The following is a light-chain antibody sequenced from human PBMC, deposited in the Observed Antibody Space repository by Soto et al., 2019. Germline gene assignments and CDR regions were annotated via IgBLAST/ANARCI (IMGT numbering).Light chain of an antibody. CDR3: QQLHGYPIT. Sequence: AIRMTQSPSSFSASTGDRVTITCRASQGIDTSLAWYQQKPGKAPKLLIYAPSNFQSGVPSRFSGSGSGTHFTLTISSLQPEDFATYYCQQLHGYPITFGQGTRLEIK. V-gene: IGKV1-8*01. CDR1: QGIDTS. J-gene: IGKJ5*01. CDR2: APS.